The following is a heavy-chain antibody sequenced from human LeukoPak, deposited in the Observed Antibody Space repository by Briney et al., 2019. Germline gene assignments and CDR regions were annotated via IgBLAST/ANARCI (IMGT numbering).Heavy chain of an antibody. Sequence: GGSLRLSCTASGFTFGDYAMSWVRQAPGQGLEWVGFIRSKAYGGTTEYAASVKGRFTISRDDSKSIAYLQMNSLKTEDTAVYYCTRFVGSSTSLIDYWSQGTLVTVSS. CDR2: IRSKAYGGTT. CDR1: GFTFGDYA. V-gene: IGHV3-49*04. D-gene: IGHD2-2*01. CDR3: TRFVGSSTSLIDY. J-gene: IGHJ4*02.